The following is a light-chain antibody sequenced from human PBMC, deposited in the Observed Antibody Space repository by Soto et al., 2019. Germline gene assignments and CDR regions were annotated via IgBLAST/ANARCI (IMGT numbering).Light chain of an antibody. CDR1: SSDVGGYNA. CDR3: SSYAGSLTMV. CDR2: DVT. Sequence: QSALTQPRSVSGSPRQSVTISCTETSSDVGGYNAVSWYQQYPGKAPQLMIYDVTKRPSGVPDRFSGSKSGNTPSLTISGLQAEDEAEYYCSSYAGSLTMVFGGVTKLTVL. J-gene: IGLJ3*02. V-gene: IGLV2-11*01.